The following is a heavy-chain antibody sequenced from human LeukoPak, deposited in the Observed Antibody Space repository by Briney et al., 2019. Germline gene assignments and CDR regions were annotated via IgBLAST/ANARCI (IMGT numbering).Heavy chain of an antibody. D-gene: IGHD6-19*01. V-gene: IGHV4-39*01. Sequence: PSETLSLTCTVSGGSISGSSYYWGWIRQPPGSGLEWIGSIFYSGILYYSPSLKSRVTISVDTSKNQFSLKLTSVTAADTAVYYCARAPIAVAGAGHEYFDYWGQGTLVTVSS. CDR2: IFYSGIL. J-gene: IGHJ4*02. CDR3: ARAPIAVAGAGHEYFDY. CDR1: GGSISGSSYY.